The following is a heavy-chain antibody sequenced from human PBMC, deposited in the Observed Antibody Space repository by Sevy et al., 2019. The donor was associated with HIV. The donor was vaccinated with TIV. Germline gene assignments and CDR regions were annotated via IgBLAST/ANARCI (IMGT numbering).Heavy chain of an antibody. CDR1: GFTFSSYW. Sequence: GGSLRLSCAASGFTFSSYWMSWVRQAPGKGLEWVANIKQDGREKYYVYSVKGRSTISRDNAKNSLYLQMNSLRAEDTAVYYCARALVVVPAATLGYWGQGTLVTVSS. J-gene: IGHJ4*02. V-gene: IGHV3-7*01. CDR3: ARALVVVPAATLGY. D-gene: IGHD2-2*01. CDR2: IKQDGREK.